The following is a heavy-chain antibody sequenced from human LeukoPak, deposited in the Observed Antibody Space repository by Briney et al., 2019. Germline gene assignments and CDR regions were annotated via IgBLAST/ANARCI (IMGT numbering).Heavy chain of an antibody. CDR2: IYYSGST. Sequence: SETLSLTCTVSGGSISYYYWSWIRQPPGKGLEWIGYIYYSGSTTYNPSLKSRVTISVDTSKNQFSLKLSSVTAADTAVYYCARAVEGGYSSSSWGHYYYMDVWGKGTTVTVSS. CDR1: GGSISYYY. V-gene: IGHV4-59*01. CDR3: ARAVEGGYSSSSWGHYYYMDV. J-gene: IGHJ6*03. D-gene: IGHD6-6*01.